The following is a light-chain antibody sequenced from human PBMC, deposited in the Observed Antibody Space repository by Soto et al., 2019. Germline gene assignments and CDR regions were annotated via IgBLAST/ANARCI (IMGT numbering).Light chain of an antibody. CDR2: LNSDGSH. J-gene: IGLJ3*02. V-gene: IGLV4-69*01. Sequence: QLVLTQSPSASASLGASVKLTCTLSSGHSSYAIAWHQQQPEKGPRYLMKLNSDGSHSKGDGIPDRFSGSSSGAERYRTISSLQSEDEADYYCQTWGTGIQVFGGGTKVTVL. CDR3: QTWGTGIQV. CDR1: SGHSSYA.